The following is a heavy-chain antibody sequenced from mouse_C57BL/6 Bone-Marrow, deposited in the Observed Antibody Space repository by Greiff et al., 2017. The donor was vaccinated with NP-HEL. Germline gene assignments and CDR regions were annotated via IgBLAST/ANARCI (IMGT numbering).Heavy chain of an antibody. CDR1: GYAFTNYL. V-gene: IGHV1-54*01. J-gene: IGHJ1*03. CDR2: INPGRGGT. Sequence: QVQLQQSGAELVRPGTSVKVSCKASGYAFTNYLIEWVKQRPGQGLEWIGVINPGRGGTNYNEKFKGKATLTADKSSSTAYMQLSSLTSEDSAVYFCATRRDWYFDVWGTGTTVTVSS. CDR3: ATRRDWYFDV.